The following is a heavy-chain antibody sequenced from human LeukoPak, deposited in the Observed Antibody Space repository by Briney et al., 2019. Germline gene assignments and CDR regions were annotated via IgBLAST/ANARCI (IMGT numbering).Heavy chain of an antibody. CDR2: IYPGDSDT. J-gene: IGHJ4*02. CDR3: ARGDYGDYVGGASNY. D-gene: IGHD4-17*01. CDR1: GYSFTSYG. Sequence: GESLKISCKGSGYSFTSYGIGWVRQMPGKGLEWIGIIYPGDSDTRYSPSFQGQVTISADKSISTANLQWSSLKASDTAMYYCARGDYGDYVGGASNYWGQGTLVTVSS. V-gene: IGHV5-51*01.